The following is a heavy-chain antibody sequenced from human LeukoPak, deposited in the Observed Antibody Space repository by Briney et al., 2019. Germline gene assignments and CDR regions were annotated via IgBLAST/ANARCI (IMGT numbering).Heavy chain of an antibody. V-gene: IGHV5-51*01. CDR3: ARETTRYFDWFLHFDY. CDR1: GYSFTSYW. J-gene: IGHJ4*02. D-gene: IGHD3-9*01. CDR2: IYPGDSDT. Sequence: GESLKISCKGSGYSFTSYWIGWVRQMPGKGLEWMGIIYPGDSDTRYNPSLKSRVTISVDTSKNQFSLKLNSVTAADTAVYYCARETTRYFDWFLHFDYWGRGTLVTVSS.